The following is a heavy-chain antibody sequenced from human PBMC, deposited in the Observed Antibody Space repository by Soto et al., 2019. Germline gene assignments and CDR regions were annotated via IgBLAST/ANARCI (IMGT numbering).Heavy chain of an antibody. Sequence: QLVESGGALVQPGGSLRLSCAASGFTLSVYWMNWVRQAPGKGLEWVANIKQDGSERNYVDSVKGRFTISRDNAKNSLYLQMNSLGADDTAVYYYLITTSAFGICGQGTLVTVSS. CDR1: GFTLSVYW. V-gene: IGHV3-7*01. CDR2: IKQDGSER. D-gene: IGHD1-20*01. CDR3: LITTSAFGI. J-gene: IGHJ3*02.